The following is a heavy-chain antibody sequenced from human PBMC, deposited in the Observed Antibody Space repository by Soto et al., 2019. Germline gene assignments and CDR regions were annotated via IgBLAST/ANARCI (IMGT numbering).Heavy chain of an antibody. Sequence: QVQLVESGGGVVQPGRSLRLSCAASGFTFSSYGMHWVRQAPGKGLEWVAVISYDGSNKYYADSVKGRFTISRDNSKNRLYXQMNSLRAEDTAVYYCAKDSPLLTYYYDSSGSPDYWGQGTLVTVSS. CDR2: ISYDGSNK. J-gene: IGHJ4*02. V-gene: IGHV3-30*18. D-gene: IGHD3-22*01. CDR3: AKDSPLLTYYYDSSGSPDY. CDR1: GFTFSSYG.